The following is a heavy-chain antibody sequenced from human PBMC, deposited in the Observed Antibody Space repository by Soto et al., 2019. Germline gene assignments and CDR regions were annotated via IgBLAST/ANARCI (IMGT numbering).Heavy chain of an antibody. V-gene: IGHV4-59*01. Sequence: QVQLHELGSGQVKPSETLSLTCIVSGGSMSPYYWSWIRQPRGQGLEWIGYILYTGSTNYNSSLRSRVTVSLDAPKNQFSLNLKYVAAADTAVYYCARGRDVYNFPFEYWGQGILVTVSS. CDR2: ILYTGST. CDR1: GGSMSPYY. D-gene: IGHD3-3*01. CDR3: ARGRDVYNFPFEY. J-gene: IGHJ4*02.